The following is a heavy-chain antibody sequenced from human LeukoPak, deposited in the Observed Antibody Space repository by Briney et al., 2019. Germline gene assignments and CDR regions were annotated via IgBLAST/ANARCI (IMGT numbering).Heavy chain of an antibody. CDR1: GGTFSCYT. V-gene: IGHV1-69*13. CDR2: IIPIFGTT. CDR3: ARNIDTAAGTYYFDY. Sequence: SVKVSCKASGGTFSCYTISWVRQAPGQGLEWMGGIIPIFGTTNYAQKFQGRVTITADESTSTAYMELSSLRSEDTAVYYCARNIDTAAGTYYFDYWGQGTLVTVSS. D-gene: IGHD1-1*01. J-gene: IGHJ4*02.